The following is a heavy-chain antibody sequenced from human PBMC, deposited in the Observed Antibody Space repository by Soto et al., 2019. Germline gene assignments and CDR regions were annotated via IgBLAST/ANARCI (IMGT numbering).Heavy chain of an antibody. D-gene: IGHD2-15*01. Sequence: PSETLSLTCTVSGGSISSGDDYWSWIRQPPGQGLEWIGYIFYTGSTNSNPSLKSRATISVDTSKNQFSLKLSSVTAADTAVYYCARSRYCSGGSCLNDYWGQGTLVTVSS. V-gene: IGHV4-30-4*01. J-gene: IGHJ4*02. CDR1: GGSISSGDDY. CDR3: ARSRYCSGGSCLNDY. CDR2: IFYTGST.